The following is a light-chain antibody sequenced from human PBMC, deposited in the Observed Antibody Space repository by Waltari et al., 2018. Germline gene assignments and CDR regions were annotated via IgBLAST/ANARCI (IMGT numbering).Light chain of an antibody. V-gene: IGLV3-9*01. Sequence: SYDLTQPLSVSVALGQTARITCGGDNIGNKNVHWYQQKPGQAPVLVIYRDNHRPHGIPERFSGSKSGNTATLTLGGAQAGDYADYYCQVWDTNTMLFGGGAKLTVV. CDR1: NIGNKN. CDR3: QVWDTNTML. CDR2: RDN. J-gene: IGLJ3*02.